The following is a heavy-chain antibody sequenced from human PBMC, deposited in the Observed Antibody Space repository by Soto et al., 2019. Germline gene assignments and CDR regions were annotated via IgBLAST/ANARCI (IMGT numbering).Heavy chain of an antibody. CDR3: ARGVARQYYYHYYKAV. J-gene: IGHJ6*03. V-gene: IGHV1-2*04. CDR1: GDTFTGYY. D-gene: IGHD5-12*01. Sequence: ASVKVSCKASGDTFTGYYMHWVRQAPGQGLEWMGWINPNSGGTNYAQKFQGWVTMTRDTSISTAYMELSRLRSEDTAVYYCARGVARQYYYHYYKAVSGKGTTVTGSS. CDR2: INPNSGGT.